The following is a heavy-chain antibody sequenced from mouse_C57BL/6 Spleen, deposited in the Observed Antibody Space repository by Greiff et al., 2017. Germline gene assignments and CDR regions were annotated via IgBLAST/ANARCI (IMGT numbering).Heavy chain of an antibody. Sequence: QVQLQQSGAELVRPGTSVKVSCKASGYAFTNYLIEWVKQRPGQGLEWIGVINPGSGGTNYNEKFKGKATLTADKSSSTAYMQLRSLTSEDSAVYFCARGDYGSLDYWGQGTTLTVSS. CDR1: GYAFTNYL. V-gene: IGHV1-54*01. CDR3: ARGDYGSLDY. CDR2: INPGSGGT. D-gene: IGHD1-1*01. J-gene: IGHJ2*01.